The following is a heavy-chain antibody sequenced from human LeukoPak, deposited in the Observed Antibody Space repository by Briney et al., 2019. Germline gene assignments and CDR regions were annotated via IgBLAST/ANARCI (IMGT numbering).Heavy chain of an antibody. J-gene: IGHJ5*02. CDR2: INPNSGGT. CDR3: ARVRGRIAAANNWFDP. V-gene: IGHV1-2*02. D-gene: IGHD6-13*01. CDR1: GYTFTGYY. Sequence: GASVKVSCKASGYTFTGYYMHWVRQAPGQGLEWMGWINPNSGGTNYAQKFQGRVTMTRDTSISTAYMELSRLRSDDTAVYYCARVRGRIAAANNWFDPWGQGTLVTVSS.